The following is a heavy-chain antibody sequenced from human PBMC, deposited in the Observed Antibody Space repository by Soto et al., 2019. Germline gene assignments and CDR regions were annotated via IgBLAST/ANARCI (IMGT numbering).Heavy chain of an antibody. CDR2: IHHSGSI. V-gene: IGHV4-30-4*08. CDR1: GGSISSDYYH. J-gene: IGHJ6*02. CDR3: AREDDGGDSLDV. Sequence: SETLSLTCTVSGGSISSDYYHWTWIRQSPGKGLEWIGYIHHSGSILYNPSLKSRLTISVDTSKNQFSLHLTSVTAADTAGYFCAREDDGGDSLDVWGQGTTVTVSS. D-gene: IGHD2-21*02.